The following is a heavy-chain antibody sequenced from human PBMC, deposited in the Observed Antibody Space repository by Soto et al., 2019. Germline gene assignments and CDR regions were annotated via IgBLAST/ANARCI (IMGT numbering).Heavy chain of an antibody. CDR2: INHTGSP. D-gene: IGHD2-21*01. Sequence: QLQLQQWGAGLLKPSETLSLTCAVYGGPFNNYYWSWIRQSSTKGLEWIGEINHTGSPNYNPSLKSRVTISIDTSKKQISLKLSSVTAADTAVYYCASQVGIPNNRVGVVWGQGTLVTVSS. V-gene: IGHV4-34*01. CDR3: ASQVGIPNNRVGVV. J-gene: IGHJ1*01. CDR1: GGPFNNYY.